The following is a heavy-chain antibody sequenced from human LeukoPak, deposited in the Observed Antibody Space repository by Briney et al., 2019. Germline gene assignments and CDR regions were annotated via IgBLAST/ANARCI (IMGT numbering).Heavy chain of an antibody. CDR3: AKDELLWFGESYFDY. Sequence: PGGSLRLSCAASGFTFSSYGMHWVRQAPGKGLEWVAFIRYDGSNKYYADSVKGRFTISRDNSKNTPYLQMNSLRAEDTAVYYCAKDELLWFGESYFDYWGQGTLVTVSS. V-gene: IGHV3-30*02. CDR2: IRYDGSNK. D-gene: IGHD3-10*01. J-gene: IGHJ4*02. CDR1: GFTFSSYG.